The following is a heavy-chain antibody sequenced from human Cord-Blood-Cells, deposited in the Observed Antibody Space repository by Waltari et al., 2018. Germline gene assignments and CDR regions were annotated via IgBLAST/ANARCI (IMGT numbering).Heavy chain of an antibody. CDR3: VKMGAVAGTFDY. V-gene: IGHV3-64D*09. D-gene: IGHD6-19*01. Sequence: EVQLVESGGGLVQPGGSLRLSCSASCFLCRSFAMHWVRQAPGKGLEYVSAISSNGGSTYYADSVKGRFTISRDNSKNTLYLQMSSLRAEDTAVYYCVKMGAVAGTFDYWGQGTLVTVSS. J-gene: IGHJ4*02. CDR2: ISSNGGST. CDR1: CFLCRSFA.